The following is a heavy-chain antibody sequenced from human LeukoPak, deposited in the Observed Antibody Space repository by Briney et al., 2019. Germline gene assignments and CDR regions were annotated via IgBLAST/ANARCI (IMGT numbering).Heavy chain of an antibody. V-gene: IGHV4-59*01. CDR2: IYYSGST. D-gene: IGHD3-10*01. J-gene: IGHJ4*02. CDR1: GGSISSYY. Sequence: SETLSLTCTVSGGSISSYYWSWIRQPPGKGLEWIGYIYYSGSTNYNPSLKSRVTISVDTSKNQFSLKLSSVTAADTAVYYCAKTLYGSGSYYRGAIDYWGQGTLVTVSS. CDR3: AKTLYGSGSYYRGAIDY.